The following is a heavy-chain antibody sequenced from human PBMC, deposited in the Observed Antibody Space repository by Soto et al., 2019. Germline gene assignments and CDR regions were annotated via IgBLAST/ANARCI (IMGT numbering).Heavy chain of an antibody. CDR3: ARIQSRYSSSWDYFVY. Sequence: PGGSLRLSCAGSGFMFSSYGIHWVRQAPGKGLEWVAVISYDASGILYADSVKGRFTISRDNSKNTVYLQLRSLRAEDTAVYYCARIQSRYSSSWDYFVYWGQGILVTVSS. D-gene: IGHD6-13*01. J-gene: IGHJ4*02. V-gene: IGHV3-30*03. CDR1: GFMFSSYG. CDR2: ISYDASGI.